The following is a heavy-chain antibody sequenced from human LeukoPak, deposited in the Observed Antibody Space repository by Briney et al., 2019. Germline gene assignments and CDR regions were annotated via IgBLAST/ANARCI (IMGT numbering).Heavy chain of an antibody. CDR1: GFTFSSYA. V-gene: IGHV3-30-3*02. CDR3: AKHLRYYYYGMDV. D-gene: IGHD5-12*01. J-gene: IGHJ6*02. Sequence: GGSLRLSCAASGFTFSSYAMHWVRQAPGKGLEWMAVMSYDGSNKYYADSVKGRFTISRDNSKNTLYLQMNSLRAEDTAVYYCAKHLRYYYYGMDVWGQGTTVTVSS. CDR2: MSYDGSNK.